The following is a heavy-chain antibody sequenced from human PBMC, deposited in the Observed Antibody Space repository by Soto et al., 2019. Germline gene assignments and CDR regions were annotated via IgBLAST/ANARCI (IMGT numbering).Heavy chain of an antibody. J-gene: IGHJ3*02. CDR3: ARDGDYVWGSYRWSDAFDI. CDR1: GFTFSSYS. V-gene: IGHV3-21*01. Sequence: EVQLVESGGGLVKPGGSLRLSRAASGFTFSSYSMNWVRQAPGKGLEWVSSISSSSSYIYYADSVKGRFTISRDNAKNSLYLQMNSLRAEDTAVYYCARDGDYVWGSYRWSDAFDIWGQGTMVTVSS. CDR2: ISSSSSYI. D-gene: IGHD3-16*02.